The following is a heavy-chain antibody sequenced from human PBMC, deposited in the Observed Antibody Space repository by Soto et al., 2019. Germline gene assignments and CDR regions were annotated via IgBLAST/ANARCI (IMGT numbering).Heavy chain of an antibody. CDR2: ISGSGGTT. D-gene: IGHD3-3*01. Sequence: PGGSLRISCAASGFTFTNYAMSWVRQAPGKGLEWVSAISGSGGTTYYADSVKGRFTISRDNSKNTLYLQMNSLRAEDTAVYYCAKRLTSGVGSINYYYGMDVWGQGTTVTVSS. CDR1: GFTFTNYA. CDR3: AKRLTSGVGSINYYYGMDV. V-gene: IGHV3-23*01. J-gene: IGHJ6*02.